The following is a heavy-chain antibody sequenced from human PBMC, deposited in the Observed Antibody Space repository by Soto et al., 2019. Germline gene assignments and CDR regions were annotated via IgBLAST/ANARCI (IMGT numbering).Heavy chain of an antibody. CDR3: ARDIAVYVFDY. CDR2: IYYSGST. Sequence: SETLSLTCTVSGGSIGSYYWSWIRQPPGKGLEWIGYIYYSGSTNYNPSLKSRVTISVDTSKNQFSLKLSSVTAADTAVYYCARDIAVYVFDYWGQGTLVTVSS. D-gene: IGHD6-19*01. CDR1: GGSIGSYY. J-gene: IGHJ4*02. V-gene: IGHV4-59*01.